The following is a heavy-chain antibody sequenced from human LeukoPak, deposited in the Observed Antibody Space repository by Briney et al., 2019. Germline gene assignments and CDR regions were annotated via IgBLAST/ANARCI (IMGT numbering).Heavy chain of an antibody. CDR2: IRTTAEGANFA. CDR3: ATAKRYAFAY. CDR1: GFTFTDYP. D-gene: IGHD3-9*01. J-gene: IGHJ4*02. Sequence: GGSLRLSCATSGFTFTDYPMNWVRQAPGKGLEWVSNIRTTAEGANFAYYADSVKGRVTISRDDAKNTLYLHMNSLRDDDTAVYYCATAKRYAFAYWGQGILVTVSS. V-gene: IGHV3-48*02.